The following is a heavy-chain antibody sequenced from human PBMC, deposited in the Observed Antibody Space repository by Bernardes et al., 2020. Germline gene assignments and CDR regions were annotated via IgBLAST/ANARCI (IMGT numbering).Heavy chain of an antibody. V-gene: IGHV3-53*01. J-gene: IGHJ4*02. CDR1: GFTVSSNY. Sequence: GGSLRLSCAASGFTVSSNYMSWVRQAPGKGLEWVSIIYSGGSTYYADSVKGRFTISRDNSKNTLYLQMNSLRAEDTAVYYCARVLLGTYYFDYWGQGTLVTVPS. CDR2: IYSGGST. CDR3: ARVLLGTYYFDY. D-gene: IGHD1-1*01.